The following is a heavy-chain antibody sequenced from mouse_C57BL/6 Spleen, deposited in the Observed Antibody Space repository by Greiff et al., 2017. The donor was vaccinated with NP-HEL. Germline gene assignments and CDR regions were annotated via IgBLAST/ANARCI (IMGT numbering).Heavy chain of an antibody. CDR2: IWRGGST. CDR1: GFSLTSYG. CDR3: AKKRDGYYLYAMDY. Sequence: QVQLKESGPGLVQPSQSLSITCTVSGFSLTSYGVHWVRQSPGKGLEWLGVIWRGGSTDYNAAFMSRLSITKDNSKSQVFFKMNSLQADDTAIYYCAKKRDGYYLYAMDYWGQGTSVTVSS. D-gene: IGHD2-3*01. V-gene: IGHV2-5*01. J-gene: IGHJ4*01.